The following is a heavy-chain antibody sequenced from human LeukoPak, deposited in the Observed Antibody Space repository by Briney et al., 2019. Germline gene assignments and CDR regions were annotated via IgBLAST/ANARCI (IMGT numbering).Heavy chain of an antibody. CDR2: IYYSGST. Sequence: SETLSLTCSVSDGSISSNNYYWAWIRQPPGKGLEWIGYIYYSGSTNYNPSLKSRVTISVDTSKNQFSLKLSSVTAADTAVYYCARELGSITMVRGVIEDYYYYGMDVWGQGTTVTVSS. CDR1: DGSISSNNYY. D-gene: IGHD3-10*01. CDR3: ARELGSITMVRGVIEDYYYYGMDV. J-gene: IGHJ6*02. V-gene: IGHV4-61*01.